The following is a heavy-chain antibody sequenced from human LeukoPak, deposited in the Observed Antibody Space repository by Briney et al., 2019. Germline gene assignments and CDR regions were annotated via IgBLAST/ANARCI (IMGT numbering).Heavy chain of an antibody. Sequence: SETLSLTCTVSGGSISSYYWSWIRQPPGKGLEWIGYIYYSGSTNYNPSLKSRVTISVDPAKNQFSLKLSSVTAADTAVYYCAREGAPTSYYYYMDVWGKGTTVTVSS. D-gene: IGHD1-26*01. CDR2: IYYSGST. CDR1: GGSISSYY. CDR3: AREGAPTSYYYYMDV. V-gene: IGHV4-59*01. J-gene: IGHJ6*03.